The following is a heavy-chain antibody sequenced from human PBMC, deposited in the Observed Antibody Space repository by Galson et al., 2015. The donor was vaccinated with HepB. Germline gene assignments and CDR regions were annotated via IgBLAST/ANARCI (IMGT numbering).Heavy chain of an antibody. Sequence: SLRLSCAASGFTFSSYAMHWVRQAPGKGLEWVAVISYDGSNKYYADSVKGRFTISRDNSKNTLYLQMNSLRAEDTAVYYCAKDETDIVVVPAAPVPYFDYWGQGTLVTVSS. V-gene: IGHV3-30*04. CDR3: AKDETDIVVVPAAPVPYFDY. CDR1: GFTFSSYA. D-gene: IGHD2-2*01. CDR2: ISYDGSNK. J-gene: IGHJ4*02.